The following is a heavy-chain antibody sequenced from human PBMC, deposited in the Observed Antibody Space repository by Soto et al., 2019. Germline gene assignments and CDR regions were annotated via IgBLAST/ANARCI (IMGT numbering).Heavy chain of an antibody. J-gene: IGHJ4*02. V-gene: IGHV4-30-2*01. CDR2: IYHSGST. CDR1: GGSISSGGYS. D-gene: IGHD4-17*01. Sequence: SETLSLTCAVSGGSISSGGYSWSWIRQPPGKGLEWIGYIYHSGSTYYNPSLKSRVTISVDRSKNQFSLKLSSVTAADTAVYYCGGSQYDYGDYDFDYWGQGTLVTVSS. CDR3: GGSQYDYGDYDFDY.